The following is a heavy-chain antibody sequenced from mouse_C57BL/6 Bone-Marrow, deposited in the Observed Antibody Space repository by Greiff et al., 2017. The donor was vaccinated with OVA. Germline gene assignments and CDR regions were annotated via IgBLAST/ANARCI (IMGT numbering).Heavy chain of an antibody. Sequence: EVKLMESGPGLVKPSQSLSLTCSVTGYSITSGYYWTWIRQFPGNKLEWMGYISYDGSNNYNPSLKNRIPMTRDTAKNPFFLKLNSVTTENTATYYCARNAYYSNYDYYAMDYWGQGTSVTVSS. J-gene: IGHJ4*01. D-gene: IGHD2-5*01. V-gene: IGHV3-6*01. CDR1: GYSITSGYY. CDR3: ARNAYYSNYDYYAMDY. CDR2: ISYDGSN.